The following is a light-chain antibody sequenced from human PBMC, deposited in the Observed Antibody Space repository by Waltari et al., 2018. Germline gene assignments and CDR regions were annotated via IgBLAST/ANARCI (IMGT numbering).Light chain of an antibody. CDR3: LSYTSSSTYV. CDR1: GSDVGGYDY. Sequence: QSALTQPASVSGSPGQSITFSCTGTGSDVGGYDYVSWYQQHPGKVPKRMIYEVSNRPSGVSTRFSGAKSGNTASLTISGLQAEDEADYYCLSYTSSSTYVFGTGTKVTVL. J-gene: IGLJ1*01. CDR2: EVS. V-gene: IGLV2-14*01.